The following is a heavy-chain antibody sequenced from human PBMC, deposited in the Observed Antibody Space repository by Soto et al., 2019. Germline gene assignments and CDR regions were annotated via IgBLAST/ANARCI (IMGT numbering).Heavy chain of an antibody. J-gene: IGHJ5*02. CDR1: GGTFSNYA. Sequence: QVRLVQSGAEVKKPGSSVKVSCKASGGTFSNYAITWLRLAPGQGLEWLGGIIPVFGTVNYAQKFQGRVTITADESTSTAYMELNRLRSEDTAVYYCARDNPYTNSFGNWFDPWGQGTLVIVSA. CDR3: ARDNPYTNSFGNWFDP. D-gene: IGHD6-13*01. V-gene: IGHV1-69*01. CDR2: IIPVFGTV.